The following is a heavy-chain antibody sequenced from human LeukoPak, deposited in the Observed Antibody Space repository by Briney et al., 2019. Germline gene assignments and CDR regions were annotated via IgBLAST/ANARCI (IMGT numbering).Heavy chain of an antibody. CDR2: ISSDGSSK. J-gene: IGHJ4*02. CDR1: GFTFSTSP. CDR3: ATGRYYDGSGYSLVDS. V-gene: IGHV3-30-3*01. Sequence: PGRSLRLSCAASGFTFSTSPMHWVRQAPGKGLEWVSVISSDGSSKYYSDSVKGRFTISRGNSKNTLYQQMDSLRAEDTAVYYCATGRYYDGSGYSLVDSWGQGTLVTVSS. D-gene: IGHD3-22*01.